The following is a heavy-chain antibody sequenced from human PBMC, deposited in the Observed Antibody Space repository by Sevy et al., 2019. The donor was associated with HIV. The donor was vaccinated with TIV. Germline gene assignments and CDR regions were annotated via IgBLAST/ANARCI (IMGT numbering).Heavy chain of an antibody. CDR1: GGTFSSYA. D-gene: IGHD2-21*01. CDR3: ARDRAVVVGYYYYYMDV. V-gene: IGHV1-69*13. J-gene: IGHJ6*03. CDR2: IIPIFGTA. Sequence: ASVKVSCKASGGTFSSYAISWVRQAPGQGLEWMGGIIPIFGTANYAQKFQGRVTITADESTSTAYMELSSLGSEDTAVYYCARDRAVVVGYYYYYMDVWGKGTTVTVSS.